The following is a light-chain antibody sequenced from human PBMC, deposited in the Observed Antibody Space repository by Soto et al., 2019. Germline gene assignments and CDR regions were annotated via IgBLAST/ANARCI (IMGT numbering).Light chain of an antibody. CDR1: QSINIW. Sequence: MAESACSLSASVGDRVTITCRARQSINIWLAWYQQKPGKPPKLLIYKASTLKSGVPSRFSGSGSGTDFTLTISSLEPEDFAVYYCQQRSIWPRTSGQGAKVDIK. V-gene: IGKV1-5*03. CDR2: KAS. CDR3: QQRSIWPRT. J-gene: IGKJ1*01.